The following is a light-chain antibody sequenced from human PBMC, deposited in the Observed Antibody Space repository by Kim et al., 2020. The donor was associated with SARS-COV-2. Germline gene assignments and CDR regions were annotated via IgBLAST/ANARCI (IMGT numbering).Light chain of an antibody. J-gene: IGLJ3*02. CDR1: SGHNTYS. CDR3: ETWDTDKRV. Sequence: QPVLTQSSSASASLGSSVKVTCTLSSGHNTYSVAWHQQHPGKAPRYLLKVEYGGDYSRGSGVPDRFSGYRSGADRYLTISNLQSEDEADYYCETWDTDKRVFGGGTQRTVL. V-gene: IGLV4-60*03. CDR2: VEYGGDY.